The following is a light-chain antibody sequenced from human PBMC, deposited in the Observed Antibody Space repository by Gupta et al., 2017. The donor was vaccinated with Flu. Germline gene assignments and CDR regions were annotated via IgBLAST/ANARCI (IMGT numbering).Light chain of an antibody. CDR1: NLGNKH. V-gene: IGLV3-1*01. CDR2: QDH. Sequence: SFDLTQPPSVSVSPGQTASITCSGDNLGNKHFAWYHLRPGQSPVLVIYQDHKRPSGIPERFSCANSGNTATLTISGTQPMDEADYYCQALDSTTQVVFGGGTKLTVL. J-gene: IGLJ3*02. CDR3: QALDSTTQVV.